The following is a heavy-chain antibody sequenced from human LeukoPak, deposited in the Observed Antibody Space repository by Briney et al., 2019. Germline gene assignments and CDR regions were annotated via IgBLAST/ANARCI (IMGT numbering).Heavy chain of an antibody. Sequence: GGSLRLSCAASGFTFSSYAMSWVRQAPGKGLEWVSAFGASGGSANYADSVKGRFTISRDNSRNTLFLQMNSLRAEDTAVYYCARAAYDSSGYLTLWGQGTLVTVSS. J-gene: IGHJ4*02. V-gene: IGHV3-23*01. CDR2: FGASGGSA. CDR3: ARAAYDSSGYLTL. D-gene: IGHD3-22*01. CDR1: GFTFSSYA.